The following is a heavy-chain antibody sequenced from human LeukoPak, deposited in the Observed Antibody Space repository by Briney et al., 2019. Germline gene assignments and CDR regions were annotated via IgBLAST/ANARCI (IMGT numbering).Heavy chain of an antibody. D-gene: IGHD3-22*01. Sequence: GGSLKLSCAASGFTFSGSAMHWVRQASGKGLEWVGRIRSKANSYATAYAASVKGRFTISRDDSKNTAYLQMNSLKTEDTAVYYCTRHEEYYDSSEFDYWGQGTLVTVSS. V-gene: IGHV3-73*01. CDR1: GFTFSGSA. CDR2: IRSKANSYAT. J-gene: IGHJ4*02. CDR3: TRHEEYYDSSEFDY.